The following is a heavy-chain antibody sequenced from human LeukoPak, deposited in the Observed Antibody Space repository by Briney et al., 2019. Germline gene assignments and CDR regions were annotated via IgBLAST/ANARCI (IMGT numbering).Heavy chain of an antibody. Sequence: GGSLRLSCAASGLTFSSYAMSWVRQAPGKGLEWVSGISGSGGSTYYADSVKGRFTISRDNSKNTLHLQMNSLRAEDTAVYYCAKPYWSGYYPIDYWGQGTLVTVSS. V-gene: IGHV3-23*01. D-gene: IGHD3-3*01. CDR2: ISGSGGST. CDR3: AKPYWSGYYPIDY. CDR1: GLTFSSYA. J-gene: IGHJ4*02.